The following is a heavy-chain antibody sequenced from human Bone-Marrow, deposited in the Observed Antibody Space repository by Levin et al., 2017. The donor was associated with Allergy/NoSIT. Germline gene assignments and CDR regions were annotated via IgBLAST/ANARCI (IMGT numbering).Heavy chain of an antibody. CDR2: IGNSGGNM. D-gene: IGHD6-19*01. CDR1: GFSFGTYA. Sequence: HAGGSLRLSCAASGFSFGTYAMNWLRQPPGKGLEWVAGIGNSGGNMYYADSVTGRFSISRDNSKETVFLQMNNLRVEDTAVYYCAKSGARIVVAGRYYFDSWGQGALVTVAS. V-gene: IGHV3-23*05. J-gene: IGHJ4*02. CDR3: AKSGARIVVAGRYYFDS.